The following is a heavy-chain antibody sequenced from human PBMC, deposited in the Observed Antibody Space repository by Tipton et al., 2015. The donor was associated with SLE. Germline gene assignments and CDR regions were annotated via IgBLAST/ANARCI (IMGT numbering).Heavy chain of an antibody. V-gene: IGHV4-39*07. Sequence: LRLSCTVSGGSITSTVSYWAWIRQPPGKGLEWIGSSDHSGDTYYSPSLKRRVAISVDTSKNLFSLRLRSVTAADTAVYYCAGHPRLSMFEHWGQGTLVTVSS. D-gene: IGHD3/OR15-3a*01. CDR3: AGHPRLSMFEH. CDR2: SDHSGDT. CDR1: GGSITSTVSY. J-gene: IGHJ4*02.